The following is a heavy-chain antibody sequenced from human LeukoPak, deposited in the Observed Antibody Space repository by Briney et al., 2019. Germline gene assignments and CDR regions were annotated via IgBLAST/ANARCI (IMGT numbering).Heavy chain of an antibody. CDR3: ARERGRSSARRDFDY. D-gene: IGHD6-25*01. J-gene: IGHJ4*02. CDR2: ISSSSSYI. V-gene: IGHV3-21*01. Sequence: NPGGSLRLSCAASGFTFSSYGMNWVRQPPGKGLEWVSSISSSSSYIYYADSVKGRFTISRDNAKNSLYLQMNSLRAEDTAVYYCARERGRSSARRDFDYWGQGTLVTVSS. CDR1: GFTFSSYG.